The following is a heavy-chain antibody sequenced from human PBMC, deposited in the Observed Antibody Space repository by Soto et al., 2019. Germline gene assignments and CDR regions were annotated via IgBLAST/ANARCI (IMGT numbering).Heavy chain of an antibody. CDR2: IEYSGST. CDR3: ARGSGISQHNWLDP. CDR1: GGSISSGGYD. Sequence: SETLSLPCTVSGGSISSGGYDWSWICQHPGKGLEGIWYIEYSGSTYYSPSLKSRVTISVDTSKNLFSLKLSSVTAADTAVYYCARGSGISQHNWLDPWGQGTLVTVSS. V-gene: IGHV4-31*03. J-gene: IGHJ5*02. D-gene: IGHD1-26*01.